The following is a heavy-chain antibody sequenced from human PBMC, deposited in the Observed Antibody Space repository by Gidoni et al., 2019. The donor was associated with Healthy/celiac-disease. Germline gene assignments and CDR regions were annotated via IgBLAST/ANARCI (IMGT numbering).Heavy chain of an antibody. Sequence: QVQLQESGPGLVKPSQTLSPTCTVSGGSISSGGSYWSWIRQHPGKGLEWIGYIYYSGSTYYNPSLKSRVTISVDTSKNQFSLKLSSVTAADTAVYYCARDFVGYCGGDCYSKGAGAFDIWGQGTMVTVSS. D-gene: IGHD2-21*02. V-gene: IGHV4-31*03. CDR3: ARDFVGYCGGDCYSKGAGAFDI. CDR1: GGSISSGGSY. CDR2: IYYSGST. J-gene: IGHJ3*02.